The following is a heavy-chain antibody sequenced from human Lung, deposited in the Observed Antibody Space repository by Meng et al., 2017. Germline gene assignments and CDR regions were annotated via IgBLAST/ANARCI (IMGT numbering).Heavy chain of an antibody. Sequence: HVRIQQLGTGSFNPSAPLPLTGVGSGGSFRDYYWSWIRQPPGKGLEWIGEINHSGSTNYNPSLESRATISVDTSQNNLSLKLSSVTAADSAVYYCARGPTTMAHDFDYWGQGTLVTVSS. CDR2: INHSGST. CDR3: ARGPTTMAHDFDY. CDR1: GGSFRDYY. D-gene: IGHD4-11*01. J-gene: IGHJ4*02. V-gene: IGHV4-34*02.